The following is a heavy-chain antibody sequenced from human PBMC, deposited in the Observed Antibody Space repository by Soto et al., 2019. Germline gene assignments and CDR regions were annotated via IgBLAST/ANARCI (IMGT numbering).Heavy chain of an antibody. V-gene: IGHV3-74*01. D-gene: IGHD2-2*01. CDR2: LNNEGTDT. J-gene: IGHJ4*01. Sequence: EVLLVESGGGIAEPGEALRISCAASGFAFGSYWMHWVRQVPGKGLVWVARLNNEGTDTDYADSVKGRFTISRDNARHLLYLQLDSLRAEDSAMYYCVRGPLELAIRPAAMFYWGQGTLVTVSS. CDR3: VRGPLELAIRPAAMFY. CDR1: GFAFGSYW.